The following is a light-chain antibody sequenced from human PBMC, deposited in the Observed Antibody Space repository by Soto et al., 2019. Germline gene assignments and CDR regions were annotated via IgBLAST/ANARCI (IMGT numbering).Light chain of an antibody. J-gene: IGLJ2*01. CDR2: DVS. V-gene: IGLV2-14*01. Sequence: QSVLTQPASVSGSPGQSITISCTGTSSDVGGYNYVSWYQQHPGKAPKLMIYDVSNRPSGVSNRFSGSKSGNTASLTISWLQAEDEADYYCSSYTSSSVVFGGGTKLTGL. CDR3: SSYTSSSVV. CDR1: SSDVGGYNY.